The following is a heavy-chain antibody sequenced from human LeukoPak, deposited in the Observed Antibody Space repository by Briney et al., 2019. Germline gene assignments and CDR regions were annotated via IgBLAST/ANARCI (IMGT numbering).Heavy chain of an antibody. V-gene: IGHV3-7*01. CDR1: GFTFSSYW. CDR3: ARKDRGSSWSLGGDYYYYMDV. Sequence: PGGSLRLSCAASGFTFSSYWMSWVRQAPGKGLEWVANIKQDGSEKYYVDSVKGRFTISRDNAKNSLYLQMNSLRAEDTAVYYCARKDRGSSWSLGGDYYYYMDVWGKGTTVTVSS. D-gene: IGHD6-13*01. CDR2: IKQDGSEK. J-gene: IGHJ6*03.